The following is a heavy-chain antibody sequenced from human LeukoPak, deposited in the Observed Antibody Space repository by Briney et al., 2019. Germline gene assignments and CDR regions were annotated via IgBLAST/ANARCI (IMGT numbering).Heavy chain of an antibody. CDR2: ISYDGSNK. Sequence: GGSLRLSCAASGFTFSSYGMHWVRQAPGKGLEWVAVISYDGSNKYYADSVKGRFTISRDNSKNTLYLQMNSLRAEDTALYYCVRAFEYSSSWYGRAFDIWGQGTMVTVSS. CDR1: GFTFSSYG. V-gene: IGHV3-30*03. CDR3: VRAFEYSSSWYGRAFDI. J-gene: IGHJ3*02. D-gene: IGHD6-13*01.